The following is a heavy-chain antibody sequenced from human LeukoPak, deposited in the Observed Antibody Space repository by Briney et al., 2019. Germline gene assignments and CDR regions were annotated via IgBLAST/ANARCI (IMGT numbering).Heavy chain of an antibody. Sequence: ASVKVSCKVSGYTLTELSMHWVRQAPGKGLEWMGWISAYNGNTNYAPKLQGRVTMTTDTSTSTAYMELRSLRSDDTAVYYCARMVHCSGGSCYYHYGMDVWGQGTTVTVSS. CDR2: ISAYNGNT. CDR3: ARMVHCSGGSCYYHYGMDV. J-gene: IGHJ6*02. D-gene: IGHD2-15*01. CDR1: GYTLTELS. V-gene: IGHV1-18*01.